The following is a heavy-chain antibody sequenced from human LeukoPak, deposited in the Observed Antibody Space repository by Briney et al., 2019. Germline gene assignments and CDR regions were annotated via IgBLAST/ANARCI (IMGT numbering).Heavy chain of an antibody. Sequence: SETLSLTCAVYGGSFSGYHWTWIRQPPGKGLEWIGEIDPNGGTHYNPSLKSRVTMSLDTSKNHFSLKLSSVTAADTAVYYCGRGQQVRWPPPIYWGQGTLVTVSS. J-gene: IGHJ4*02. CDR2: IDPNGGT. CDR3: GRGQQVRWPPPIY. V-gene: IGHV4-34*01. D-gene: IGHD4-23*01. CDR1: GGSFSGYH.